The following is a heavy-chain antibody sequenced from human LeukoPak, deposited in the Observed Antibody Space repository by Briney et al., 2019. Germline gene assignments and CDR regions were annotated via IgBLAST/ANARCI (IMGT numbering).Heavy chain of an antibody. Sequence: SVKVSCKASGYTFTGYYMHWVRQAPGQGLEWMGWINPNSGGTNYAQKFQGRVTMTRDTSISTAYMVLSRLRSDDTAVYYCARDFEYRGENFDYWGQGTLVTVSS. CDR1: GYTFTGYY. V-gene: IGHV1-2*02. CDR3: ARDFEYRGENFDY. D-gene: IGHD3-10*01. CDR2: INPNSGGT. J-gene: IGHJ4*02.